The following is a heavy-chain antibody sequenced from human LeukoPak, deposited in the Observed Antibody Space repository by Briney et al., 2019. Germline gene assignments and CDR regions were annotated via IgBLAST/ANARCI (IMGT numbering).Heavy chain of an antibody. D-gene: IGHD2-15*01. CDR2: INHSGST. V-gene: IGHV4-34*01. CDR3: ARGYCSGGSCYNFDY. Sequence: SETLSLTCAVYGGAISGYYWSWIRQPPGKGLEWIGQINHSGSTNYNPSLKRRVTISVDTSKNQFSLKLSSVTAADTAVYYCARGYCSGGSCYNFDYWGQGTLVTVSS. J-gene: IGHJ4*02. CDR1: GGAISGYY.